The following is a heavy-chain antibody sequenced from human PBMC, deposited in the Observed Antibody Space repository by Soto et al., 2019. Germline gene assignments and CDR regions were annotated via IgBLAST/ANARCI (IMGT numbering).Heavy chain of an antibody. CDR2: IKEDGSEK. J-gene: IGHJ4*02. D-gene: IGHD4-17*01. V-gene: IGHV3-7*05. CDR3: ASLGSGDYGGYVGSGF. CDR1: GFSFSVSY. Sequence: EVQLVESGGGLVQPGGSLRLSCAASGFSFSVSYMTWIRQAPGKGLEWVATIKEDGSEKYYADSLRGRFTIPKDNAEQSLGLRVSSLRAEDTAVYYCASLGSGDYGGYVGSGFWGQGTLVIVSS.